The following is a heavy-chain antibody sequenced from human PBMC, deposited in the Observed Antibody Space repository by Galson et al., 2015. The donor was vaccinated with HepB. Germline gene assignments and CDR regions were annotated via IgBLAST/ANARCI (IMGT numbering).Heavy chain of an antibody. D-gene: IGHD3-22*01. CDR1: GYSFTSYW. V-gene: IGHV5-10-1*01. J-gene: IGHJ4*02. CDR2: IDPSDSYT. CDR3: ARLGTGHYDSSGYYLEGPFDY. Sequence: QSGAEVKKPGESLRISCKGSGYSFTSYWISWVRQMPGKGLEWMGRIDPSDSYTNYSPSFQGHVTISADKSISTAYLQWSSLKASDTAMYYCARLGTGHYDSSGYYLEGPFDYWGQGTLVTVSS.